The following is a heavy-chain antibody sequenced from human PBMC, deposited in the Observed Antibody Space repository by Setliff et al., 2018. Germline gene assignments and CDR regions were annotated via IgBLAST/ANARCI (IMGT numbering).Heavy chain of an antibody. V-gene: IGHV4-34*01. CDR3: RYWSGYYNNDY. CDR1: GGSFSDYY. Sequence: SETLSLTCTVYGGSFSDYYWGWIRQPPGKGLEWIAEINDSGTTNYSPSLKSRVTISLDASTNQFSLKLRSVSAADTAVYYCRYWSGYYNNDYWGQGTLVTVSS. CDR2: INDSGTT. J-gene: IGHJ4*02. D-gene: IGHD3-3*01.